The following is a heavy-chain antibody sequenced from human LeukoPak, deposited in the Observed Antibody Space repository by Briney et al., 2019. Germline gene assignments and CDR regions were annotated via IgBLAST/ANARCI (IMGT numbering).Heavy chain of an antibody. CDR3: DKNRSKGMAFYDD. J-gene: IGHJ4*02. D-gene: IGHD1-14*01. Sequence: GGSLRLSCAASGFTFSTYAMTWVRRAPGKGLEWVSAISGSGGHIYYADSVRGRFTSSRDNSKSTLYLQMNNLRAEDTAVYYCDKNRSKGMAFYDDWGKGTKVTVSS. V-gene: IGHV3-23*01. CDR2: ISGSGGHI. CDR1: GFTFSTYA.